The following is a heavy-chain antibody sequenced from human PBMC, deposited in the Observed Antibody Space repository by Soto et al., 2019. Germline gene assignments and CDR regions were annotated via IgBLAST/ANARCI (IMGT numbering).Heavy chain of an antibody. CDR2: FDPEDGET. CDR3: ATRNRITMVRGVIGDYYYMDV. CDR1: GYTLTELS. V-gene: IGHV1-24*01. D-gene: IGHD3-10*01. Sequence: ASVKVSCKVSGYTLTELSMHWVRQAPGKGLEWMGGFDPEDGETIYAQKFQGRVTMTEDTSTDTAYMELSSLRSEDTAVYYCATRNRITMVRGVIGDYYYMDVWGKGTTVTVSS. J-gene: IGHJ6*03.